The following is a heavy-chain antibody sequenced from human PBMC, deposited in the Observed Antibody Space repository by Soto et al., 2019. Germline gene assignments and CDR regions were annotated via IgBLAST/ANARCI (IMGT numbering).Heavy chain of an antibody. CDR2: IWYDGSNK. CDR3: ARDAPLGMLYYFDY. CDR1: GFTFSSYG. J-gene: IGHJ4*02. Sequence: PGGSLRLACAASGFTFSSYGMHWVRQAPGKGLEWVAVIWYDGSNKYYADSVKGRFTIYRDNSKNTLYLQMNSLRAEDTAVYYCARDAPLGMLYYFDYWGQGTMVTVSS. D-gene: IGHD1-26*01. V-gene: IGHV3-33*01.